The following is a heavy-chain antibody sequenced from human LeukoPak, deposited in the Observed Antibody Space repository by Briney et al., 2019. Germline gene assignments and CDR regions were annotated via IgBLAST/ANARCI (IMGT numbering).Heavy chain of an antibody. D-gene: IGHD1-14*01. J-gene: IGHJ4*02. CDR1: GFTFDDYA. CDR2: ISWNSGSI. V-gene: IGHV3-9*01. CDR3: AKDIPEAGDY. Sequence: PGRSLRLSCAASGFTFDDYAMHWVRQAPGKGLEWVSGISWNSGSIGYADSVKGRFTISRDNAKNSLYLQMNSLRAEDTALYYCAKDIPEAGDYWGRGTLVTVSS.